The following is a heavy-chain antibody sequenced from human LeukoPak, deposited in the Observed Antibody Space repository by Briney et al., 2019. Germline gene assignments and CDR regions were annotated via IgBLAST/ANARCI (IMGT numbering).Heavy chain of an antibody. D-gene: IGHD4-23*01. Sequence: GGSLRLSCAASGFTFSSAWMSWVRQAPGKGLEGVGRIKNKNDGATTDYAAPVKGRFTISRDDSDNTLYLQVNSLETEDTAMYYCATSPLRWSLTFDIWGRGTMVTVSS. CDR3: ATSPLRWSLTFDI. CDR2: IKNKNDGATT. J-gene: IGHJ3*02. CDR1: GFTFSSAW. V-gene: IGHV3-15*01.